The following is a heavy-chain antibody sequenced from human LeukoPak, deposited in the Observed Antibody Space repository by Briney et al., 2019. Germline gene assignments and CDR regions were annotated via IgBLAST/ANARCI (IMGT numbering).Heavy chain of an antibody. CDR3: ARVDYGDYGFDY. Sequence: GGSLRLSCAASGFTFSSYAMSWVRQAPGKGLEWVSVIYSGGSTYYADSVKGRFTISRDNSKNTLYLQMNSLRAEDTAVYYCARVDYGDYGFDYWGQGTLVTVSS. CDR2: IYSGGST. CDR1: GFTFSSYA. J-gene: IGHJ4*02. D-gene: IGHD4-17*01. V-gene: IGHV3-66*01.